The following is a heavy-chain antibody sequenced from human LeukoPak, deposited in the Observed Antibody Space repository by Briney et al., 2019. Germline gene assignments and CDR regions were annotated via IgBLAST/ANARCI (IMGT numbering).Heavy chain of an antibody. V-gene: IGHV3-33*01. Sequence: GRSLRLSCAASGFTFSSYGMHWVRQAPGKGLEWVAVIWYDGSNKYYADSVKGRFTISRDNSKNTLYLQMNSLRAEDTAVYHCARELGYFGYSGSYGNAFDYWGQGTLVTVSS. CDR2: IWYDGSNK. CDR1: GFTFSSYG. J-gene: IGHJ4*02. D-gene: IGHD1-26*01. CDR3: ARELGYFGYSGSYGNAFDY.